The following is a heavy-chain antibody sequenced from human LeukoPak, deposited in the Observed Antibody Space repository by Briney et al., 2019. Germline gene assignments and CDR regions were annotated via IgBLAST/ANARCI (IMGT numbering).Heavy chain of an antibody. D-gene: IGHD3-10*01. Sequence: ASVKVSCKVSGYTLTELSMHWVRQAPGKGLEWMGGFDPEDGETIYAQKFQGRVTMIEDTSTDTAYTELSSLRSEDTAVYYCATTSMVRGVYYYYYYGMDVWGKGTTVTVSS. V-gene: IGHV1-24*01. J-gene: IGHJ6*04. CDR3: ATTSMVRGVYYYYYYGMDV. CDR1: GYTLTELS. CDR2: FDPEDGET.